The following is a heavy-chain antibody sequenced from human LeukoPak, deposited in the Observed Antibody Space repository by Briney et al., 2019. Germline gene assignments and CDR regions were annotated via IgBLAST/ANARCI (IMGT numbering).Heavy chain of an antibody. V-gene: IGHV1-69*04. J-gene: IGHJ4*02. CDR3: ARDLNGDYVRYFDY. CDR2: IIPIYDIT. CDR1: GGTFSSYA. D-gene: IGHD4-17*01. Sequence: ASVKVSCKASGGTFSSYAINWVRQAPGQGLEWMGRIIPIYDITNYAQKFQGRVTITAGKSTSTAYMELSSLTSEDTAVYYCARDLNGDYVRYFDYWGQGTLVTVSS.